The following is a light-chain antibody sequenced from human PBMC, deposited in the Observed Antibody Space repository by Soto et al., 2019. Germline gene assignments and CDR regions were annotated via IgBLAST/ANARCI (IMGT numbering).Light chain of an antibody. CDR2: GAS. CDR3: QQYNKWPLT. J-gene: IGKJ4*01. Sequence: EIVLTQSPATLSVSQGERATLSCRASESVSNNLAWYQQKPGQAPRHLIFGASARATVIPARLSGSGSGTEFTLTISSLQSEDFAVYYCQQYNKWPLTFGGGTKVEIK. CDR1: ESVSNN. V-gene: IGKV3-15*01.